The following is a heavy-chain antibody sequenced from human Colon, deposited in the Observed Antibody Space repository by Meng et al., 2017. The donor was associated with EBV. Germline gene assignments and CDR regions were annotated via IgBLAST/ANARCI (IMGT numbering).Heavy chain of an antibody. Sequence: QLQGPGPVLVKPSVTLSLTCAVSGGAIDSDNWWNWVRQTPGKGLEWIGEISHSGTTNYNPSLKSRVTISIDKSKNQFSLKLTSVTAADTAVYYCARDYYASGFVFDLWGQGTLVTVSS. D-gene: IGHD3-10*01. V-gene: IGHV4-4*02. J-gene: IGHJ5*02. CDR3: ARDYYASGFVFDL. CDR1: GGAIDSDNW. CDR2: ISHSGTT.